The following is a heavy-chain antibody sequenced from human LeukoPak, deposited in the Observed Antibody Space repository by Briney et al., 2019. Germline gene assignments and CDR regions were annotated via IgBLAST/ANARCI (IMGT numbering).Heavy chain of an antibody. CDR3: AKSLDY. V-gene: IGHV3-7*02. CDR1: RFTFGTSW. J-gene: IGHJ4*02. CDR2: IKGDGSET. Sequence: GGSLRLSCAASRFTFGTSWMDWVRQAPGKGLEWVANIKGDGSETNYGDSTKGRFTIFRDNARNSLYLHMHSLRVEDTAIYYCAKSLDYWGQGTLVTVSS.